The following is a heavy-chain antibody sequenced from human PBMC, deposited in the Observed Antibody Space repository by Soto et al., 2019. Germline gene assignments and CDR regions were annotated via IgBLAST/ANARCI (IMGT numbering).Heavy chain of an antibody. V-gene: IGHV4-30-4*01. D-gene: IGHD3-22*01. CDR1: GGSISSGDYY. CDR3: ARTYYDSSGFFPYIDY. Sequence: SETLSLTCTVSGGSISSGDYYWSWIRQPPGKGLEWIGYIYYSGSTYYSPSLKSRVTISVDTSKNQFSLKLSSVTAADTAVYYCARTYYDSSGFFPYIDYRGQGTLVTVSS. CDR2: IYYSGST. J-gene: IGHJ4*02.